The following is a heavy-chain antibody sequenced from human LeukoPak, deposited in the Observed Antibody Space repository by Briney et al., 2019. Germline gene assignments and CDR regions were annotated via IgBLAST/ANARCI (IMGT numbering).Heavy chain of an antibody. CDR2: ISYDGSNK. J-gene: IGHJ4*02. CDR1: GFTFSSYA. V-gene: IGHV3-30-3*01. CDR3: ARSPKLGTFDY. Sequence: GGSLRLSCAASGFTFSSYAMHWVRQAPGKGLEWVAVISYDGSNKYYADSVKGRFTISRDNSKNTLYLQMNSLRAEDTAVYYCARSPKLGTFDYWGQGTLVTVSS. D-gene: IGHD7-27*01.